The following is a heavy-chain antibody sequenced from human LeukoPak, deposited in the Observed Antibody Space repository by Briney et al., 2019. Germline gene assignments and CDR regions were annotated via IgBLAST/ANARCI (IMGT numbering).Heavy chain of an antibody. CDR3: VKDCGLGGSRDY. D-gene: IGHD1-26*01. CDR1: GFSFESYG. J-gene: IGHJ4*02. Sequence: GGSLRLSCATFGFSFESYGLHWVRQAPGKGLEWVTFIPFSGRDENYADSVRGRFTISRDNSKNMVYLQMNSLRPDDTGIYYCVKDCGLGGSRDYWRQGTLVTVSS. V-gene: IGHV3-30*02. CDR2: IPFSGRDE.